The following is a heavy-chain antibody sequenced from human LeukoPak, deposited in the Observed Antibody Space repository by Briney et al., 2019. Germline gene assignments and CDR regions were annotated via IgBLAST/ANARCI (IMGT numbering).Heavy chain of an antibody. V-gene: IGHV3-21*01. D-gene: IGHD6-6*01. J-gene: IGHJ4*02. CDR2: ISSSSSYI. CDR1: GFTFSSYS. Sequence: GGSLRLSCAASGFTFSSYSMNWVRQAPGKGLEWVSSISSSSSYIYYADSVKSRFTISRDNAKNSLYLQMNSLRAEDTAVYYCAKHPNQLGVDYWGQGTLVTVSS. CDR3: AKHPNQLGVDY.